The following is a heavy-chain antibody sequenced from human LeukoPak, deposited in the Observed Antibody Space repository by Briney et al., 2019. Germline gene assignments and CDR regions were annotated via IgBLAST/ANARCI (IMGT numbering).Heavy chain of an antibody. J-gene: IGHJ6*02. D-gene: IGHD6-19*01. V-gene: IGHV3-21*04. CDR1: GFTFSSYS. CDR3: ASASAVAGIRRYYYYGMDV. Sequence: RSGGSLRLSCAASGFTFSSYSMNWVRQAPGKGLEWVSSISSSSYIYYADSVKGRFTISRDNAKNSLYLQMNSLRAEDTALYYCASASAVAGIRRYYYYGMDVWGQGTTVTVSS. CDR2: ISSSSYI.